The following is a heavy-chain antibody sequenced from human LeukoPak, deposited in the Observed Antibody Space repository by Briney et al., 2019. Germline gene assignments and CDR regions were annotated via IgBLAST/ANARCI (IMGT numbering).Heavy chain of an antibody. D-gene: IGHD3-22*01. CDR1: GGSISSGDYY. V-gene: IGHV4-30-4*01. Sequence: SETLSLTCTVSGGSISSGDYYWSWIRQPPGKGLEWIGYIYYSGSTYYNPSLKSRVTISVDTSKNQFSLKLSSVTAADTAVYYCARVSGYSYYFDYWAREPWSPSPQ. CDR2: IYYSGST. J-gene: IGHJ4*02. CDR3: ARVSGYSYYFDY.